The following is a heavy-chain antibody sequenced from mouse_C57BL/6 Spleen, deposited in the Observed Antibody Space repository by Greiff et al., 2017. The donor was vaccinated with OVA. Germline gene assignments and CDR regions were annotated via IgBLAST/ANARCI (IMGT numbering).Heavy chain of an antibody. D-gene: IGHD2-2*01. CDR2: IDPSDSYT. J-gene: IGHJ1*03. CDR1: GYTFTSYW. V-gene: IGHV1-69*01. CDR3: ARSPMVTTTWYFDV. Sequence: VQLQQPGAELVMPGASVKLSCKASGYTFTSYWMHWVKQRPGQGLEWIGEIDPSDSYTNYNQKFKGKSTLTVDKSSSTAYMQLSSLTSEDSAVYYCARSPMVTTTWYFDVWGTGTTVTVSS.